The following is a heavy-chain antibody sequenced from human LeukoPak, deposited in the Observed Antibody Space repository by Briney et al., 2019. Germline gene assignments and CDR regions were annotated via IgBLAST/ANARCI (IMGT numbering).Heavy chain of an antibody. CDR3: AELGITMIGGV. D-gene: IGHD3-10*02. CDR1: GFTFSSYS. V-gene: IGHV3-48*04. Sequence: GGSQRLSCAASGFTFSSYSINWVRQAPGKGLEWVSYISSSGSTIYYADSVKGRFTISRDNAKNSLYLQMNSLRAEDTAVYYCAELGITMIGGVWGKGTTVTISS. CDR2: ISSSGSTI. J-gene: IGHJ6*04.